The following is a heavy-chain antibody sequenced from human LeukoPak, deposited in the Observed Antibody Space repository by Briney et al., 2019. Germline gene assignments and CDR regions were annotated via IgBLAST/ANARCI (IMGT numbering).Heavy chain of an antibody. Sequence: SETLSLTCAVYGGSFSGYYWSWIRQPPGKGLEWIGEINHSGSTNYNPSLKSRVTISVDTSKNQFSLKLSSVTAADTAVYYCAREKLFTWGGFDIWGQGTMVTVSS. D-gene: IGHD3-16*01. CDR3: AREKLFTWGGFDI. J-gene: IGHJ3*02. V-gene: IGHV4-34*01. CDR2: INHSGST. CDR1: GGSFSGYY.